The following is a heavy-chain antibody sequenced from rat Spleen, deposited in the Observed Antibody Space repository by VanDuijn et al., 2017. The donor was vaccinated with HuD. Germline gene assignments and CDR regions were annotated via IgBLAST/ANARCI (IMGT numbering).Heavy chain of an antibody. CDR2: IWGGGST. Sequence: QVQLKESGPGLMQSSETLSLTCTVSGFSLSGNGVGWVRQPLRKGLVWMGTIWGGGSTNYNSAVQSRLSISKDTSKSQVFLKMNRLQTEDTATYYCARGRGDYGYTGVMDAWGQGASVTVSS. D-gene: IGHD1-4*01. CDR1: GFSLSGNG. J-gene: IGHJ4*01. V-gene: IGHV2-72*01. CDR3: ARGRGDYGYTGVMDA.